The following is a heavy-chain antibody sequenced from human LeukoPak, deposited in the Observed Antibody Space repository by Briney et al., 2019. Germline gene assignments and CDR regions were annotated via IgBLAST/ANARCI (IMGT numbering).Heavy chain of an antibody. CDR1: GFTFSSYE. CDR2: ISSSGSTI. CDR3: ARNSGSYDFDY. J-gene: IGHJ4*02. V-gene: IGHV3-48*03. Sequence: PGGSLRLSCAASGFTFSSYEMNWVRQAPGKGQEWVSYISSSGSTIYYADSVKGRFTISRDNAKNSLYLQMNSLRAEDTAVYYCARNSGSYDFDYWGQGTLVTVSS. D-gene: IGHD1-26*01.